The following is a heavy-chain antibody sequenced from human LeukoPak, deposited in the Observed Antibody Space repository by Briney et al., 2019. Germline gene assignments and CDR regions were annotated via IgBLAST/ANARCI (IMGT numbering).Heavy chain of an antibody. V-gene: IGHV4-34*01. D-gene: IGHD3-22*01. Sequence: SETLSLTCTVSGGSISSYYWSWIRQPPGKGLEWIGEINHSGSTNYNPSLKSRVTISVDTSKNQFSLKLSSVTAADTAVYYCARDRTYYYDSSGYYYWGQGTLVTVSS. CDR2: INHSGST. CDR3: ARDRTYYYDSSGYYY. CDR1: GGSISSYY. J-gene: IGHJ4*02.